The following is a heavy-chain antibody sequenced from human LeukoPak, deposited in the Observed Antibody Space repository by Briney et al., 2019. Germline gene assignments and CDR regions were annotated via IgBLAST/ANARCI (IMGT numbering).Heavy chain of an antibody. CDR3: ARGARGSYSY. V-gene: IGHV4-59*08. CDR2: IFYSGST. CDR1: GGSISSYY. Sequence: PSETLSLTCTVSGGSISSYYWSWIRQPAGKGLEWIGYIFYSGSTNYNPSLKSRVTISVDTSKNQFSLNLSSVTAADTAVYYCARGARGSYSYWGQGTLVTVSS. J-gene: IGHJ4*02. D-gene: IGHD1-26*01.